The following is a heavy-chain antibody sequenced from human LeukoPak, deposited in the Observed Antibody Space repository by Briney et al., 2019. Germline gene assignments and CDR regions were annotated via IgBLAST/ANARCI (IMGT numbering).Heavy chain of an antibody. CDR3: ARDREDYYDSSGLNWFDP. D-gene: IGHD3-22*01. CDR2: IYYSGST. J-gene: IGHJ5*02. CDR1: GGSISSGGYY. Sequence: SQTLSLTCTVSGGSISSGGYYWSWIRQHPGKGLEWIGYIYYSGSTYYNPSLKSRVTISVDTSKNQFSLKLSSVTAADTAVYYCARDREDYYDSSGLNWFDPWGQGTLVTVSS. V-gene: IGHV4-31*03.